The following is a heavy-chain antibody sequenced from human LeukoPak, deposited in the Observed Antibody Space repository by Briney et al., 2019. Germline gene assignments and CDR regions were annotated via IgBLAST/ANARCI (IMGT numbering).Heavy chain of an antibody. V-gene: IGHV4-59*01. CDR3: ARSPRSGFWSGYYFDY. D-gene: IGHD3-3*01. CDR2: IYYSGST. Sequence: SETLSLTCTVSGGSISSYYWSWIRQPPGKGLEWIGYIYYSGSTNYNPSLKSRVTISVDTSKIQFSLKLSSVTAADTAVYYCARSPRSGFWSGYYFDYWGQGTLVTVSS. CDR1: GGSISSYY. J-gene: IGHJ4*02.